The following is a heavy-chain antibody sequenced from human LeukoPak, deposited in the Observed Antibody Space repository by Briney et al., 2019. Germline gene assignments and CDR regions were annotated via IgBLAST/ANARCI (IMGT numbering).Heavy chain of an antibody. V-gene: IGHV1-69*13. Sequence: SVKVSRKASGGTFSSYAISWVRQAPGQGLEWMGGIIPIFGTANYAQKFQGRVTITADESTSTAYMELSSLRSEDTAVYYCARECDYYGSGSYCWFDPWGQGTLVTVSS. D-gene: IGHD3-10*01. CDR3: ARECDYYGSGSYCWFDP. CDR1: GGTFSSYA. CDR2: IIPIFGTA. J-gene: IGHJ5*02.